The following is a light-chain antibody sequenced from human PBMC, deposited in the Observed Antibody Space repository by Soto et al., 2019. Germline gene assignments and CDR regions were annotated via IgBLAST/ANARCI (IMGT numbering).Light chain of an antibody. CDR2: GVS. V-gene: IGLV2-14*01. CDR3: SSYRSGSVVL. CDR1: SSDVGGYNY. Sequence: QSVLTQPASVSGSPGQSITISCTGTSSDVGGYNYVSWYQQHPGKDPKLVIYGVSYRPSGVSARFSGSKFQNTASLTISGLQAEDEADYYCSSYRSGSVVLFGGGTKVTVL. J-gene: IGLJ3*02.